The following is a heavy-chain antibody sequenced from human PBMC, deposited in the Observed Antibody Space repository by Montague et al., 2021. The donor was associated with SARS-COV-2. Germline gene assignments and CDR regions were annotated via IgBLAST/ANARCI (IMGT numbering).Heavy chain of an antibody. CDR2: ISSSSSYI. Sequence: SLRLSCAASGFTFSSYSMNWVRQAPGKGLEWVSSISSSSSYIYYADSVKGRFTISKDTSKNQVVLTMTNMDPVDTATYYCARIRDYDILTGSYSGFDYWGQGTLVTVSS. CDR1: GFTFSSYS. J-gene: IGHJ4*02. V-gene: IGHV3-21*03. D-gene: IGHD3-9*01. CDR3: ARIRDYDILTGSYSGFDY.